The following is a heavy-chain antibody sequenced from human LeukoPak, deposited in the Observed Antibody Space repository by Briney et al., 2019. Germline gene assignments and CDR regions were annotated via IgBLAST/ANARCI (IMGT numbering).Heavy chain of an antibody. D-gene: IGHD7-27*01. CDR2: MNEDGSVT. V-gene: IGHV3-7*01. CDR3: SRDPAWGAIDY. J-gene: IGHJ4*02. CDR1: GFSIRSSW. Sequence: GGSLRLSCAVSGFSIRSSWMSWVRQTPGKGLEWVADMNEDGSVTWYADSVKGRFTVSRDNAKSSVDLQMSSLRAEDTAVYYCSRDPAWGAIDYWGQGTLVTVSS.